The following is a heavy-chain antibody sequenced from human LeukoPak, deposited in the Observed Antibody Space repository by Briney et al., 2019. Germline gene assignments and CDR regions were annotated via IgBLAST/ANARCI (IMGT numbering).Heavy chain of an antibody. CDR1: GVSIKSSY. J-gene: IGHJ4*02. CDR2: IYYRPTT. V-gene: IGHV4-59*12. D-gene: IGHD1-7*01. CDR3: ARGRNWNFQAYFDY. Sequence: SETLSLICSVSGVSIKSSYWSWIRQPPGKGLEWIGSIYYRPTTYYNPSLKSRGTISLDTSNNQFSLKLTSVTAADTAFYYCARGRNWNFQAYFDYWGLGSLVSVSS.